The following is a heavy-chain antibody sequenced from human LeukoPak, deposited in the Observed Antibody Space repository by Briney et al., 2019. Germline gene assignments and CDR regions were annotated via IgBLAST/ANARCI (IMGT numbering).Heavy chain of an antibody. D-gene: IGHD6-6*01. CDR3: ARVLAARPFDY. J-gene: IGHJ4*02. CDR1: GFTFSSFD. Sequence: GGSLRLSCAASGFTFSSFDMHWVRQAPGEGLEWVATLSSDGSDRRYTDSVKGRFSISRDNSKDTLYLQMNSLRVEDTAVYYCARVLAARPFDYWGQGTLVTVSS. V-gene: IGHV3-30-3*01. CDR2: LSSDGSDR.